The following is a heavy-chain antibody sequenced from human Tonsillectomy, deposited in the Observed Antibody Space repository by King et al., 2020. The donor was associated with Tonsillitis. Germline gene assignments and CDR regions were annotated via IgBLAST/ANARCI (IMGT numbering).Heavy chain of an antibody. J-gene: IGHJ4*02. CDR3: ARDPYYYDSSGYYV. V-gene: IGHV4-61*01. Sequence: QLQESGPGLVKPSETLSLTCTVSGGSVSSGSYYWSWIRQPPGKGLEWIGYIYYSGSTNYNPSLKSRVTISVDTSKNQFSLKLSSVTAADTAVYYCARDPYYYDSSGYYVWGQGTLVTVS. CDR2: IYYSGST. CDR1: GGSVSSGSYY. D-gene: IGHD3-22*01.